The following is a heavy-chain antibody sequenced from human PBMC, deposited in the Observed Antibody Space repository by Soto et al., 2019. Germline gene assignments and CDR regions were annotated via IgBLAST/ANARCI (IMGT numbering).Heavy chain of an antibody. D-gene: IGHD2-8*01. V-gene: IGHV3-23*01. CDR2: ISDSGGST. Sequence: EVQLLESGGGLVQPGGSLRLSCAASGFTFSSYAMSWVRQDPGKGLEWVSAISDSGGSTYYADSVKGRFTISRDNSKNTLYLQRNSLRAENTAVYYCAKSRWSDIVLMVYDYWGQGTLVTVSS. CDR1: GFTFSSYA. CDR3: AKSRWSDIVLMVYDY. J-gene: IGHJ4*02.